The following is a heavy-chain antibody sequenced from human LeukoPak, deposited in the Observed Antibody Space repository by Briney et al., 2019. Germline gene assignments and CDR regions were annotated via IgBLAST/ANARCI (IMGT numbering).Heavy chain of an antibody. J-gene: IGHJ6*03. V-gene: IGHV4-4*07. D-gene: IGHD3-22*01. CDR1: GGSISSYY. CDR3: ARVGNYYDSGGYYYYYYYMDV. Sequence: SETLSLTCTVSGGSISSYYWSWIRQPAGKGLEWIGRIYTSGSTNYNPSLKSRVTISVDKSKNQFSLKLSSVTAADTAVYYCARVGNYYDSGGYYYYYYYMDVWGKGTTVTVSS. CDR2: IYTSGST.